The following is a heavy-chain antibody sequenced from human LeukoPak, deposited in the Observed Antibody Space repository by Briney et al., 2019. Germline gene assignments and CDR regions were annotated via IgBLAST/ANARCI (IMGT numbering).Heavy chain of an antibody. D-gene: IGHD6-6*01. V-gene: IGHV3-21*01. CDR2: ISSSSSSYI. CDR1: GFTFSSYS. CDR3: ARELGKAARPISYYYYGMDV. J-gene: IGHJ6*02. Sequence: GGSLRLSCAASGFTFSSYSMNWVRQAPGKGLEWVSSISSSSSSYIYYADSVKGRFTISRDNAKNSLYLQMNSLRAEDTAVYYCARELGKAARPISYYYYGMDVWGQGTTVTVSS.